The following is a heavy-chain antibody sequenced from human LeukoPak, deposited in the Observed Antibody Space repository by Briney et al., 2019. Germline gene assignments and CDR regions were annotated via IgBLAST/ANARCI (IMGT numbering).Heavy chain of an antibody. Sequence: GGSLRLSCAASGFTFSSYAMSWVRQAPGKGLEWVSAISGSGGSTYYADSVKGRFTISRDNSKNTLYLQMNSLRAEDTAVYYCAGAVVVVPAAIYYYYGMDVWGQGTTVTVSS. CDR3: AGAVVVVPAAIYYYYGMDV. V-gene: IGHV3-23*01. J-gene: IGHJ6*02. D-gene: IGHD2-2*01. CDR2: ISGSGGST. CDR1: GFTFSSYA.